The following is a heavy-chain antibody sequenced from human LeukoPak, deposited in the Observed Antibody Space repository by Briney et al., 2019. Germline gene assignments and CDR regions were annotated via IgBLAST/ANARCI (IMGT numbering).Heavy chain of an antibody. V-gene: IGHV7-4-1*02. CDR1: GYTFTSYA. CDR2: INTNTGNP. D-gene: IGHD3-10*01. CDR3: ARDVDGSGSPKMGVWNY. J-gene: IGHJ4*02. Sequence: ASVKVSCKASGYTFTSYAMNWVRQAPGQGLEWMGWINTNTGNPTYAQGFTGRFVFSLDTSVSTAYLQISSLKAEDTAVYYCARDVDGSGSPKMGVWNYWGQGTLVTVSS.